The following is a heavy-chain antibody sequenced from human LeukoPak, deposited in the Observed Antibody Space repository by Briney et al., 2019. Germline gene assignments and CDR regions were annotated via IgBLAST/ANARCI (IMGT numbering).Heavy chain of an antibody. CDR2: INSDGSST. J-gene: IGHJ3*02. CDR3: ARVGGYDSSGYYYGRDAFDI. Sequence: GGSLRLSCAASGFTFSSYWMHWVRQAPGKGLVWVSRINSDGSSTSYADSVKGRFTISRDNAKNTLYLQMNSLRAEDTAVYYCARVGGYDSSGYYYGRDAFDIWGQGTMVTVSS. CDR1: GFTFSSYW. D-gene: IGHD3-22*01. V-gene: IGHV3-74*01.